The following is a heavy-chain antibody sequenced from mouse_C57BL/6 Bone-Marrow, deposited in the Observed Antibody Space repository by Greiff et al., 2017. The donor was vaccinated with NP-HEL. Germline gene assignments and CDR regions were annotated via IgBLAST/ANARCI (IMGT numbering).Heavy chain of an antibody. D-gene: IGHD3-1*01. CDR1: GYTFTDYE. Sequence: QVQLKESGAELVRPGASVTLSCKASGYTFTDYEMHWVKQTPVHGLEWIGAIDPETGGTAYNQKFKGKAILTADKSSSTAYMELRSLTSEDSAVYYCTGAARAQGCAHWGKGTRVTVSA. CDR2: IDPETGGT. CDR3: TGAARAQGCAH. J-gene: IGHJ3*01. V-gene: IGHV1-15*01.